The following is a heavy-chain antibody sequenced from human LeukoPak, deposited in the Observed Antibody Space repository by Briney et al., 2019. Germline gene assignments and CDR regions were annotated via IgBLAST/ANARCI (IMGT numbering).Heavy chain of an antibody. CDR1: GFTFSSYS. J-gene: IGHJ4*02. V-gene: IGHV3-21*01. CDR3: ARANILDSSGWFFDY. D-gene: IGHD6-19*01. CDR2: ISSSSSYI. Sequence: PGGSLRLSCAASGFTFSSYSMNWVRQAPGKGLEWVSSISSSSSYIYYADSVKGRFTISRDNAKNSLYLQMNSLRAEDTAVYYCARANILDSSGWFFDYWGQGTLVTVSS.